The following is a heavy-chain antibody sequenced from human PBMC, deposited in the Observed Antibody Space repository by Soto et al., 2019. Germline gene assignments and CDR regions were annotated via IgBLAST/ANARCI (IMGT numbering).Heavy chain of an antibody. J-gene: IGHJ4*02. D-gene: IGHD3-22*01. V-gene: IGHV3-30-3*01. CDR1: GFTFSSYA. CDR2: ISYDGSNK. CDR3: AREAYDSSGYYADY. Sequence: GGSLRLSCAASGFTFSSYAMHWVRQAPGKGLEWVTFISYDGSNKYYADSVKGRFTISRDNSKNTLYLQMNSLRAEDTAVYYCAREAYDSSGYYADYWGQGTLVTVSS.